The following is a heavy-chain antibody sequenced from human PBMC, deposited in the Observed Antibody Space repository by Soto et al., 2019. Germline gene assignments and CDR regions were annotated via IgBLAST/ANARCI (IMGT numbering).Heavy chain of an antibody. V-gene: IGHV2-5*02. CDR1: GFSLSTSVVG. J-gene: IGHJ3*01. Sequence: SGPTLVNPTQTLTLTCTFSGFSLSTSVVGVGWIREPPGKALEWLALIYWDDDKRYSPSLXIRLTITTDTFKNQVVLTMTHMDPVDTATSYCAHRHTSLYPILTGYTPDAFGLWGQGTMVTGSS. CDR3: AHRHTSLYPILTGYTPDAFGL. D-gene: IGHD3-9*01. CDR2: IYWDDDK.